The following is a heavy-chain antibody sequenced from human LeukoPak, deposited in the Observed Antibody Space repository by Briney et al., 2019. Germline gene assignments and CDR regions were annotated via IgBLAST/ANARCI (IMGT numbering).Heavy chain of an antibody. CDR1: GYTFTGYY. D-gene: IGHD1-26*01. V-gene: IGHV1-2*02. J-gene: IGHJ5*02. Sequence: ASVKVSCKASGYTFTGYYMHWVRQAPGQGLEWMGWINPNSGGTNYAQKFQGRVTMTRDTSISTAYMELGRLRSDDTAVYYCARGRGSYYEWFDPWGQGTLVTDSS. CDR3: ARGRGSYYEWFDP. CDR2: INPNSGGT.